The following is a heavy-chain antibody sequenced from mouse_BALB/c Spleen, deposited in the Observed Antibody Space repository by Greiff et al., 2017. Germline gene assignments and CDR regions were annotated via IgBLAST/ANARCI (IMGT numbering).Heavy chain of an antibody. CDR1: GYTFTDYE. CDR2: IDPETGGT. V-gene: IGHV1-15*01. Sequence: QVQLQQSGAELVRPGASVTLSCKASGYTFTDYEMHWVKQTPVHGLEWIGAIDPETGGTAYNQKFKGKATLTADKSSSTAYMELRSLTSEDSAVYYCTRTGYFDYWGQGTTLTVSS. J-gene: IGHJ2*01. CDR3: TRTGYFDY.